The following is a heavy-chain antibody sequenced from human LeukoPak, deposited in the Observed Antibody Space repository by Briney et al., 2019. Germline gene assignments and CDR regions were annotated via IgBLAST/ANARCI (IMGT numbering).Heavy chain of an antibody. V-gene: IGHV3-30*02. J-gene: IGHJ4*02. CDR1: GFTFSSYG. Sequence: GGSLRLSCAASGFTFSSYGMHWVRQVPGKGLEWVAVIWYDGSNKYYADSVKGRFTISRDNSKNTLYLQMNSLRAEDTAVYYCAKAPYSSSWYFDYWGQGTLVTVSS. CDR3: AKAPYSSSWYFDY. D-gene: IGHD6-13*01. CDR2: IWYDGSNK.